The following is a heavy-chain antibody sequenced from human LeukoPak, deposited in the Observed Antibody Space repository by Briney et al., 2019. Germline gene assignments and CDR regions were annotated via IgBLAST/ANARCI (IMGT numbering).Heavy chain of an antibody. D-gene: IGHD1-1*01. Sequence: GGSLRLSCAASGFTFSNYAMHWVRQAPGKGLEWVAVISFDATKEYFGKSVKGRFTISRANSKATLYLQMNRLRIEDTALYFCARFKVGTNTTQKNAFDIWGRGTEAAVSS. V-gene: IGHV3-30*01. CDR2: ISFDATKE. J-gene: IGHJ3*02. CDR1: GFTFSNYA. CDR3: ARFKVGTNTTQKNAFDI.